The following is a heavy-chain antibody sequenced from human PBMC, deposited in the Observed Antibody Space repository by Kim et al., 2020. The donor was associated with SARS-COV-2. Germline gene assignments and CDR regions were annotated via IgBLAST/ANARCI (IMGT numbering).Heavy chain of an antibody. D-gene: IGHD5-18*01. J-gene: IGHJ4*02. V-gene: IGHV3-23*01. Sequence: GGSLRLSCAASGFTSSNFAMTWVRQAPGKGLEWVSSITISGVTTYYADSVKGRFTISRDNSKNTLSLQMNSLRAEDTAVYYCAKIGYNNEVDSWGQGTLV. CDR2: ITISGVTT. CDR3: AKIGYNNEVDS. CDR1: GFTSSNFA.